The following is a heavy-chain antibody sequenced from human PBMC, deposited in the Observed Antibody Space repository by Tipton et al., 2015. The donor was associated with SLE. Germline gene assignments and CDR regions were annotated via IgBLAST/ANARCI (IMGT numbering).Heavy chain of an antibody. Sequence: TLSLTCAVYGGSFSGYYWSWIRQPPGKGLEWIGEINHSGSTNYNPSLKSRVTISVDTSKNQFSLKLSSVTVADTAVYYCARVPYSSGWTRWAFDIWGQGTMVTVSS. J-gene: IGHJ3*02. CDR2: INHSGST. CDR1: GGSFSGYY. V-gene: IGHV4-34*01. CDR3: ARVPYSSGWTRWAFDI. D-gene: IGHD6-19*01.